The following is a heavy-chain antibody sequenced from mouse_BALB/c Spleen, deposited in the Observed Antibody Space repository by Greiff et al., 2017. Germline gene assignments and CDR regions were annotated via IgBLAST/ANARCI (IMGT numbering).Heavy chain of an antibody. D-gene: IGHD1-1*01. V-gene: IGHV5-12-1*01. CDR3: ARRSTRAMGY. Sequence: EVQRVESGGGLVKPGGSLKLSCAASGFAFSSYDMSWVRQTPEKRLEWVAYISSGGGSTYYPDTVKGRFNISRDNAKNTLYLQMSSLKSEDTAMYYCARRSTRAMGYRGRGTTGTV. CDR1: GFAFSSYD. CDR2: ISSGGGST. J-gene: IGHJ4*01.